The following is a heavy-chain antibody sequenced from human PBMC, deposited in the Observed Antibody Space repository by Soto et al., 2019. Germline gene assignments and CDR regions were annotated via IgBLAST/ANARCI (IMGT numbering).Heavy chain of an antibody. D-gene: IGHD3-22*01. CDR1: GYSFTSYW. Sequence: PGESLKISCKGSGYSFTSYWIGWVRQMPGKGLEWMGIIYPGDSDTRYSPSFQGQVTISADKSISTAYLQWSSLKAPDTAMFYWAKKGPYYYECCGYSRAKFYFYYWGQGTLVTVSS. J-gene: IGHJ4*02. V-gene: IGHV5-51*01. CDR3: AKKGPYYYECCGYSRAKFYFYY. CDR2: IYPGDSDT.